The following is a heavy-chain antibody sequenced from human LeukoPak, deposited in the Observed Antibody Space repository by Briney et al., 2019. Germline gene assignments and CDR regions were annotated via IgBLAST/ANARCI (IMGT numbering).Heavy chain of an antibody. CDR2: IYYSGST. CDR3: ARLSSIAPDFDY. D-gene: IGHD6-6*01. CDR1: GGSISSSSYY. J-gene: IGHJ4*02. Sequence: SETLSLTCTVSGGSISSSSYYWGWIRQPPGKGLEWIGSIYYSGSTYYNPSLKSRVTISVDTSKNQFSLKLSSVTAAETAVYYCARLSSIAPDFDYWGQGTLVTVSS. V-gene: IGHV4-39*01.